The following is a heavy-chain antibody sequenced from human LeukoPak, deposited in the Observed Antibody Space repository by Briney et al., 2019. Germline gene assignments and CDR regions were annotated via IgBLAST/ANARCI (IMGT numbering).Heavy chain of an antibody. D-gene: IGHD3-10*01. Sequence: GGSLRLSCAASGFTFSSYAMHWVRQAPGKGPEWVAVISYDGSNKYYADSVKGRFTISRDNSKNTLYLQMNSLRAEDTAVYYCARSLMVRGVITPKYGMDVWGQGTTVTVSS. V-gene: IGHV3-30-3*01. J-gene: IGHJ6*02. CDR2: ISYDGSNK. CDR1: GFTFSSYA. CDR3: ARSLMVRGVITPKYGMDV.